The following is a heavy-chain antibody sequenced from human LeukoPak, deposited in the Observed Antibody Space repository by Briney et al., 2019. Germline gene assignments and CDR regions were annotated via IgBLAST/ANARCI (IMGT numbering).Heavy chain of an antibody. Sequence: SETLSLTCTVSGYSISSGYYWGWIRQPPGKGLEWIGSIHHSGSTNYNPSLKSRVTISVDTSKNQFSLKLSSVTAADTAVYYCARHFRDLYYYGSGRGEHYYYYYMDVWGKGTTVTISS. CDR2: IHHSGST. D-gene: IGHD3-10*01. J-gene: IGHJ6*03. V-gene: IGHV4-38-2*02. CDR1: GYSISSGYY. CDR3: ARHFRDLYYYGSGRGEHYYYYYMDV.